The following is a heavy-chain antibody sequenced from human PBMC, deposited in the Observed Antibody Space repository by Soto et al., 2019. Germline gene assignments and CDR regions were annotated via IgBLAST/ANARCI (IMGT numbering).Heavy chain of an antibody. Sequence: EVQLVESGGGLVKPGGSLRLSCAASGFTFSSYSMNWVRQAPGKGLEWGSSMSSSSSYIYYADSVKVRFTISRDNAKNSLELQMNRLRAEDTAVYYCARDWHVAAGSEKWFDPWGQGTLVTVSS. V-gene: IGHV3-21*01. J-gene: IGHJ5*02. CDR2: MSSSSSYI. CDR1: GFTFSSYS. CDR3: ARDWHVAAGSEKWFDP. D-gene: IGHD6-13*01.